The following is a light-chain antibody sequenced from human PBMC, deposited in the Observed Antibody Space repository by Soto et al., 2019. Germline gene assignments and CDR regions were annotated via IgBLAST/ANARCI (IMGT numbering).Light chain of an antibody. Sequence: DIVLTQSPTTLSLSPGERATLSCRASQSVSTYLAWYQQRPGQAPRLLIYDASNRATGIPARFSGSGSGTHFTLTISSLEPEDFAVYYCQHRTDWPTFGQGTKVEIK. CDR3: QHRTDWPT. J-gene: IGKJ1*01. CDR1: QSVSTY. V-gene: IGKV3-11*01. CDR2: DAS.